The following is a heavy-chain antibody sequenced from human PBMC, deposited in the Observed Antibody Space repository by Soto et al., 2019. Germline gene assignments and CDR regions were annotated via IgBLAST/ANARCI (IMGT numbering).Heavy chain of an antibody. Sequence: GESLKISCKGSGYSFTSYWIGWVRQMPGKGLEWMGIIYPGDSDTRYSPSFQGRVTISADKSISTAYLQWSSLKASDTAMYYCARLSGCSSTSCYTHMDVWGQGTTVTVSS. CDR1: GYSFTSYW. V-gene: IGHV5-51*01. J-gene: IGHJ6*02. CDR2: IYPGDSDT. D-gene: IGHD2-2*02. CDR3: ARLSGCSSTSCYTHMDV.